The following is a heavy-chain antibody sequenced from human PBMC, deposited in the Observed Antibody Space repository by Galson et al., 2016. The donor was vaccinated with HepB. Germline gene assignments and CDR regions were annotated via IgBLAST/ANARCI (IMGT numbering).Heavy chain of an antibody. V-gene: IGHV4-39*01. CDR2: VSYSGKT. D-gene: IGHD3-22*01. Sequence: ETLSLTCTVSGGSISTTNYYWGWIRQSPGKGLEWIGSVSYSGKTYYNPSFKSRVAISSDTSKNLFSMRLSSVTAADTAVYYCARHQVTMIVLVTSDDAFDFWGPGTRVTVSS. CDR1: GGSISTTNYY. CDR3: ARHQVTMIVLVTSDDAFDF. J-gene: IGHJ3*01.